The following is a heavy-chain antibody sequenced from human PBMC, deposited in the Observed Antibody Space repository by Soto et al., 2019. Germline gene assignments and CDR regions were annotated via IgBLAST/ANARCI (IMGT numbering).Heavy chain of an antibody. Sequence: QVQLVESGGGVVQPGRSLGLSCEGFGFTFRNNGMHWIRQAPGKGLEWLAVIWYDGSEKYYADSVKGRFTISRDNSRNTLYLQMNSLTVDDTAVYYCARWSNNKVVDPWGQGTVVTVSS. D-gene: IGHD1-26*01. J-gene: IGHJ5*02. CDR1: GFTFRNNG. CDR2: IWYDGSEK. CDR3: ARWSNNKVVDP. V-gene: IGHV3-33*01.